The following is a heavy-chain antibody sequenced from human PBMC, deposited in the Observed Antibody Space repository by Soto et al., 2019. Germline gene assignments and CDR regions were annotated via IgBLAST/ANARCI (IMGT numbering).Heavy chain of an antibody. D-gene: IGHD1-26*01. V-gene: IGHV1-69*01. J-gene: IGHJ4*02. CDR3: AGDRRVGATPGGGGFDY. Sequence: QVQLVQSGAEVKKPGSSVKVSCKASGGTFSSYAISWVRQAPGQGLEWMGGIIPIFGTANYAQKFQGRVTVAGGEPRGTAYKGGGGLGFGGTGGYYGAGDRRVGATPGGGGFDYWGQGTLVTVSS. CDR2: IIPIFGTA. CDR1: GGTFSSYA.